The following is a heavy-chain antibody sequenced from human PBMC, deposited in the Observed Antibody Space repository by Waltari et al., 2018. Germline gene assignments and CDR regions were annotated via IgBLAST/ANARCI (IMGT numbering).Heavy chain of an antibody. CDR3: ASTEMATIGDY. CDR1: GFTFSSSR. D-gene: IGHD5-12*01. Sequence: EVQLVESGGGLVQPGGSLRLSCAASGFTFSSSRMNWVRTALGKVMEGVSYISSSSSTIYYADSVKGRFTISRDNAKNALYLQMNSLRAEDTAVYYCASTEMATIGDYWGQGTLVTVSS. J-gene: IGHJ4*02. V-gene: IGHV3-48*01. CDR2: ISSSSSTI.